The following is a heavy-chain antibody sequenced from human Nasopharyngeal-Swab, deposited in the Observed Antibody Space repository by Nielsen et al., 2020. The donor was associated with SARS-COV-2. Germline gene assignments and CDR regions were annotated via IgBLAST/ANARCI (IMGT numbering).Heavy chain of an antibody. V-gene: IGHV3-21*01. Sequence: GESLRLSCAASGFTFSSYSMNWVRQAPGKGLEWVSSISSSSSYIYYADSVKGRFTISRDNAKDSLYLQMNSLRAEDTAVYYCARTIAAAGPYGMDVWGQGTTVTVSS. D-gene: IGHD6-13*01. CDR2: ISSSSSYI. CDR1: GFTFSSYS. CDR3: ARTIAAAGPYGMDV. J-gene: IGHJ6*02.